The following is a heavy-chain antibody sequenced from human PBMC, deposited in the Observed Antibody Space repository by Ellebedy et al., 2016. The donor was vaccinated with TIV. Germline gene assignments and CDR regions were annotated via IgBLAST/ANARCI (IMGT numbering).Heavy chain of an antibody. CDR3: ARDQRDAYNFFDY. J-gene: IGHJ4*02. CDR1: GYTFSSYA. V-gene: IGHV1-3*01. CDR2: INAGNGNT. D-gene: IGHD5-24*01. Sequence: AASVKVSCKASGYTFSSYAMHWVRQAPGQRLEWMGWINAGNGNTKYSQKFQGRVTITRDTYASTAYMELSSLRSEDTAVYFCARDQRDAYNFFDYWGQGTLVTVSS.